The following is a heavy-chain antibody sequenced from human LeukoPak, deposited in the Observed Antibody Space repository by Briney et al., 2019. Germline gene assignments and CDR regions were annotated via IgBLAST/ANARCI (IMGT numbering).Heavy chain of an antibody. Sequence: GGSLRLSCAASGFTFSSYAMSWVRQAPGKGLEWVSAISGSGGSTYYADSVKGRFTISRDNSKNTLYLQMNSLRAEDTAVYYCAKGKSIMITFGGVIVDYWGQGTLVTVSS. J-gene: IGHJ4*02. V-gene: IGHV3-23*01. D-gene: IGHD3-16*02. CDR3: AKGKSIMITFGGVIVDY. CDR1: GFTFSSYA. CDR2: ISGSGGST.